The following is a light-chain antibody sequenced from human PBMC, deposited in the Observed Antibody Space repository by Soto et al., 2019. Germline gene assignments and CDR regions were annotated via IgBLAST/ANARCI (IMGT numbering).Light chain of an antibody. Sequence: DIQMTQSPSSLSASVGARVTITCRASQGIVNYLAWYQQTPGKVPKLLIYAASTLQSGVPPRFSGSGSGQDFTLTISSLQPEDVATYYCQKYNSAPWTFGQGTKVEIK. V-gene: IGKV1-27*01. CDR2: AAS. J-gene: IGKJ1*01. CDR3: QKYNSAPWT. CDR1: QGIVNY.